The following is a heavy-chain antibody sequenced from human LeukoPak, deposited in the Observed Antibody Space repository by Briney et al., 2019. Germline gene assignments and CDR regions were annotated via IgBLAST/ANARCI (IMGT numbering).Heavy chain of an antibody. V-gene: IGHV3-74*01. CDR2: IKSDGSTT. CDR1: GFTFSSYW. J-gene: IGHJ4*02. Sequence: GGSLRLSCAASGFTFSSYWMHWVRQAPGKGLVWVSRIKSDGSTTTYADSVKGRFTISRANAKNTLYLQMNSLRAEDTAVYYCAKVVDTHFDYWGQGTLVTVSS. D-gene: IGHD5-18*01. CDR3: AKVVDTHFDY.